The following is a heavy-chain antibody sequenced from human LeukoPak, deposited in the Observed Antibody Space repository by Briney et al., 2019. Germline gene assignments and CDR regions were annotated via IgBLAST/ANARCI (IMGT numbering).Heavy chain of an antibody. CDR3: ARHGQWLGYFDY. J-gene: IGHJ4*02. Sequence: ASVKVSCKASGYTFTSYDINWVRQATGQGLEWMGWMNPNSGNTGYAQKFQGRVTMTRNTSISTAYMELSSLRSEDTAVYYCARHGQWLGYFDYWGQGTLVTVSS. CDR2: MNPNSGNT. V-gene: IGHV1-8*01. CDR1: GYTFTSYD. D-gene: IGHD6-19*01.